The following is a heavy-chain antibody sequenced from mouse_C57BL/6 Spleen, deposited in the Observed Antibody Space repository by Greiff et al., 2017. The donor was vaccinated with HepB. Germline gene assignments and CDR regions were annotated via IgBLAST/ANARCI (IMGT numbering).Heavy chain of an antibody. Sequence: EVKVEESGGGLVKPGGSLKLSCAASGFTFSSYAMSWVRQTPEKRLEWVATISDGGSYTYYPDNVKGRFTISRDNAKNNLYLQMSHLKSEDTAMYYCARGGDGYFYWGQGTLVTVSA. J-gene: IGHJ3*01. CDR2: ISDGGSYT. V-gene: IGHV5-4*03. CDR3: ARGGDGYFY. CDR1: GFTFSSYA. D-gene: IGHD2-3*01.